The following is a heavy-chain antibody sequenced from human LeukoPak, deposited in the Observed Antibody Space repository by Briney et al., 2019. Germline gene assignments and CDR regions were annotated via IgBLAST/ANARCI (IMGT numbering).Heavy chain of an antibody. D-gene: IGHD6-25*01. J-gene: IGHJ4*02. CDR2: INHSGST. V-gene: IGHV4-34*01. CDR3: ARETWTAAAIDY. CDR1: GGSSSSYY. Sequence: SETLSLTCAVYGGSSSSYYWSWIRQPPGKGLEWIGEINHSGSTNYNPSLKSRVTISVDTSKNQFSLKLSSVTAADTAVYYCARETWTAAAIDYWGQGTLVTVSS.